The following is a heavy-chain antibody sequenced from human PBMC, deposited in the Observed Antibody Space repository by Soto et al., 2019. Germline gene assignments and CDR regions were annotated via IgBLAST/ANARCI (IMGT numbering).Heavy chain of an antibody. V-gene: IGHV1-18*01. D-gene: IGHD1-26*01. CDR1: GYTFPSYG. CDR3: AREVGDWFDF. CDR2: ISGYNGDT. Sequence: ASVKVSCKASGYTFPSYGITWVRQGPGQGLEWVGWISGYNGDTNYAQKVQGRISVTTDTSTSTAYLEVRSLRSDDTAVYYCAREVGDWFDFWGQGTLVNVSS. J-gene: IGHJ4*02.